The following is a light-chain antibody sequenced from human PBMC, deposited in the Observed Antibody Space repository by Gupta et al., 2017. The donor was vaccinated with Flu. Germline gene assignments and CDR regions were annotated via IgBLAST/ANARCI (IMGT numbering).Light chain of an antibody. CDR3: AAWDSGLSAGV. J-gene: IGLJ3*02. CDR2: ENR. V-gene: IGLV1-51*01. Sequence: SANIGNNYVSWYQQFPRTAPKLLIYENRYRPSGIPDRFSASKSGTSATLAITGLQTGDEAHYYCAAWDSGLSAGVFGGGTRVTVL. CDR1: SANIGNNY.